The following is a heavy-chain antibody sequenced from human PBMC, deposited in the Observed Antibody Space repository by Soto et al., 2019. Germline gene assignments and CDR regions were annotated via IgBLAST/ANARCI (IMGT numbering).Heavy chain of an antibody. CDR3: ARDYDSRPLDV. CDR1: DGSISSYY. Sequence: QVQLQESGPGLVKPSETLSLTCTVSDGSISSYYWSWIRQPPGKGLEWIGYIYYSGSTNYNPSLKSRVTISLDTSKNQFSLKLSSVTAADTALYYCARDYDSRPLDVWGQGTTVTVSS. D-gene: IGHD3-22*01. J-gene: IGHJ6*02. V-gene: IGHV4-59*01. CDR2: IYYSGST.